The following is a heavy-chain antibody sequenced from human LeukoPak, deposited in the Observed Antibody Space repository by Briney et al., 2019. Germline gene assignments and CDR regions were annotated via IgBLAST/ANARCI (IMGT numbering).Heavy chain of an antibody. Sequence: PSETLSLTCTVSGGSISSYYWSWIRQPAGKGLEWIGRIYTSGSTTYNPSLKSRVTMSADTSKNQLSLKLSSVTAADTVVYYCARDYYDSSGYPFCDYWGQGTLVTVSS. J-gene: IGHJ4*02. CDR2: IYTSGST. D-gene: IGHD3-22*01. CDR1: GGSISSYY. CDR3: ARDYYDSSGYPFCDY. V-gene: IGHV4-4*07.